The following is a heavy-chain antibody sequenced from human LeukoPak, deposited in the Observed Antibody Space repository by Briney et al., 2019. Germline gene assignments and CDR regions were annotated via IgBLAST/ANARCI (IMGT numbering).Heavy chain of an antibody. V-gene: IGHV1-2*02. J-gene: IGHJ4*02. CDR1: GYTFTSYY. Sequence: ASVKVSCKASGYTFTSYYMHWVRQAPGQGLEWMGWINPNSGGTNYAQKFQGRVTMTRDTSISTAYMELSRLRSDDTAVYYCARGGYGDYSDEGVDYWGQGTLVTVSS. CDR3: ARGGYGDYSDEGVDY. CDR2: INPNSGGT. D-gene: IGHD4-17*01.